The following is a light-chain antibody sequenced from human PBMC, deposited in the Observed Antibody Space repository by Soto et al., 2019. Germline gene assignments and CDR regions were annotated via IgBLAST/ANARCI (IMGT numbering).Light chain of an antibody. V-gene: IGLV2-14*01. Sequence: QSALTQPASVSGSPGQSITISCTGTSSDVGAYNSVSWYQQHPGKAPKHMIYEVSNRVSGVSDRFSASKSGNTASLTISGLQPGDEADYYCSSYTSRSTYVFGTGTKLTVL. J-gene: IGLJ1*01. CDR2: EVS. CDR1: SSDVGAYNS. CDR3: SSYTSRSTYV.